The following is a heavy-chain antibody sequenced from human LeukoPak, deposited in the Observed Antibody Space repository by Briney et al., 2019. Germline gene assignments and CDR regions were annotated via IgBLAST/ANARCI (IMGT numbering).Heavy chain of an antibody. CDR2: ISAYNGNT. Sequence: ALVKVSCKASGYTFTSYGISLVRQAPGQGLEWMGWISAYNGNTNYAQKLQGRVTMTTDTSTSTAYMELRSLRSDDTAVYYCARAARGAGYYRYFGMDVWGQGTTVTVSS. D-gene: IGHD3-9*01. CDR3: ARAARGAGYYRYFGMDV. J-gene: IGHJ6*02. V-gene: IGHV1-18*01. CDR1: GYTFTSYG.